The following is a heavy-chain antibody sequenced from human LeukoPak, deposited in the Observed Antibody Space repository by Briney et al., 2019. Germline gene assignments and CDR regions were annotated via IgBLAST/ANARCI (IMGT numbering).Heavy chain of an antibody. Sequence: GGSLRLSCAASGFTFSTHDVNWVRQAPGKGLEWVSSISSSGTYMYYSDSVEGRFTISRDNAKNSVFLQMDSLRAEDTAVYFCAKELGNADSYGNVPLGHWGQGTLVIVSS. CDR3: AKELGNADSYGNVPLGH. D-gene: IGHD1-26*01. V-gene: IGHV3-21*01. CDR1: GFTFSTHD. CDR2: ISSSGTYM. J-gene: IGHJ4*02.